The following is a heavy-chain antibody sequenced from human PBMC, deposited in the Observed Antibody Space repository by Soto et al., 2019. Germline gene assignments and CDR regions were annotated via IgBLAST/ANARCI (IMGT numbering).Heavy chain of an antibody. CDR3: ARYGDTGFFDY. CDR1: GGCFSGYY. J-gene: IGHJ4*02. Sequence: PSETLSLTCAVYGGCFSGYYWSWIRQPPGKGLGWIGEINHSGSTNYNPSFKSRVTISVDTSKNQFSLKLSSVTAADTAVYYCARYGDTGFFDYWGQGTLVTVSS. CDR2: INHSGST. V-gene: IGHV4-34*01. D-gene: IGHD1-1*01.